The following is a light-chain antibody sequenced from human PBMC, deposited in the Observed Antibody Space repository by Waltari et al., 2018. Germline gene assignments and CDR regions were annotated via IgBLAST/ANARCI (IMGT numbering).Light chain of an antibody. Sequence: EIVLTQSPGTLSLSPGDKATLSCRASRRVSRFLAWYQKKPGQAPRLLIYDASTRASGIPDMLRCSGSGTDFSLTISRLDPEDFAVSFCQKYVNLPATFGQGTNVEIQ. CDR2: DAS. V-gene: IGKV3-20*01. J-gene: IGKJ1*01. CDR1: RRVSRF. CDR3: QKYVNLPAT.